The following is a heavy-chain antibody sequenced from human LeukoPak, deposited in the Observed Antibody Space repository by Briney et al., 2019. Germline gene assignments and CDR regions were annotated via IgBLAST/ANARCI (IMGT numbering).Heavy chain of an antibody. CDR1: GFTFSSYA. J-gene: IGHJ4*02. V-gene: IGHV3-23*01. CDR2: ISGSGGST. Sequence: AGGSLRLSCAASGFTFSSYAMSWVRQAPGKGLEWVSAISGSGGSTYYADSVKGRFTISRDNSKNTLYLQMNSLRAEDTAVYYCARDDYGGSVYYFDYWGQGTLVTVSS. CDR3: ARDDYGGSVYYFDY. D-gene: IGHD4-23*01.